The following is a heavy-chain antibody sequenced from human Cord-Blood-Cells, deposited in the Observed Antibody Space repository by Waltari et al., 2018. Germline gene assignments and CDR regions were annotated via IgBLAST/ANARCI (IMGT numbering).Heavy chain of an antibody. CDR1: GFTSRSNW. D-gene: IGHD2-21*02. CDR2: INSDGSST. V-gene: IGHV3-74*01. J-gene: IGHJ4*02. CDR3: ATSIVVVTAIEY. Sequence: EVQLVESGGGLVQPGGSLRLSCAAFGFTSRSNWLHWVRQAPGTGLVWVSRINSDGSSTNYADSVKGRFTISRDNAKNTLYLQMNSLRAEDTAVYYCATSIVVVTAIEYWGQGTLVTVSS.